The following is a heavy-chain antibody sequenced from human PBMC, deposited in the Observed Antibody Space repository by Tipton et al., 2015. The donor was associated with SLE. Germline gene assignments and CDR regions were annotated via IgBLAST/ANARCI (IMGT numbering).Heavy chain of an antibody. CDR3: ARTYLQLTPAHHVFAY. D-gene: IGHD1-1*01. V-gene: IGHV3-30*04. J-gene: IGHJ4*02. Sequence: RSLRLSCAASGFTINYYAMHWVRQTPGQGLEWVAFSSYDGSRTFYSDSVGGRFTVSRDKSKSTLLLQMDSLRAEDMAVYFCARTYLQLTPAHHVFAYWGQGTLVTVAS. CDR1: GFTINYYA. CDR2: SSYDGSRT.